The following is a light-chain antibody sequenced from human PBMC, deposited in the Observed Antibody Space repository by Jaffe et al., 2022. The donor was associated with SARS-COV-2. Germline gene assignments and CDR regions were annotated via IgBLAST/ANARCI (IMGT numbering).Light chain of an antibody. J-gene: IGKJ5*01. CDR3: QHYNSFPIS. V-gene: IGKV1-5*03. CDR1: QSISTW. CDR2: RAS. Sequence: DIQMTQSPSSLSAFVGDRVTITCRASQSISTWLAWYQQKPGKAPKLLIYRASSLESGVPSRFSGSGSGTEFTLNINNLQPDDFATYYCQHYNSFPISLGQGTRLEI.